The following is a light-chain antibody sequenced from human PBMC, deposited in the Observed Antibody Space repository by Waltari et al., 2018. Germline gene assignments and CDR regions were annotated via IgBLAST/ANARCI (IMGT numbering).Light chain of an antibody. Sequence: DIKMIQSPSSLSASVGDRITITCRASQTIGTYLNWYQQTSGQPPKLLICSASDLLSDVPSRFSGSGSGTEFTLTINSLQPEDFATYYCQQSHSGPWTFGQGTKVDI. CDR3: QQSHSGPWT. V-gene: IGKV1-39*01. CDR1: QTIGTY. CDR2: SAS. J-gene: IGKJ1*01.